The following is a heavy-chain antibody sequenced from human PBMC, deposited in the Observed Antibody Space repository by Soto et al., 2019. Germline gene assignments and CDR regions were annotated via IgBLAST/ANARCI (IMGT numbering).Heavy chain of an antibody. J-gene: IGHJ5*02. CDR2: IYYSGST. CDR1: GGSISSSSYY. V-gene: IGHV4-39*01. Sequence: SETLSLPCTVSGGSISSSSYYWGWIRQHPGKGLEWIGSIYYSGSTYYNPSRKSRVTISVDTSKNQFSLKLSTVTAADTAVYYCARGGGGYCSSTSCYRWFDPWGKGTLVTVSS. D-gene: IGHD2-2*01. CDR3: ARGGGGYCSSTSCYRWFDP.